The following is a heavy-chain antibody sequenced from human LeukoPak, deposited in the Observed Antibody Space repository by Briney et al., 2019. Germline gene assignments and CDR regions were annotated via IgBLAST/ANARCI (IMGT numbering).Heavy chain of an antibody. J-gene: IGHJ4*02. CDR2: ISHSGDTI. CDR1: GFTFRNYY. V-gene: IGHV3-11*04. Sequence: GGSLRLSCAASGFTFRNYYMAWIRQAPGKGLEWVSSISHSGDTIYDADSVKGRFTISRDNAKNSLYLQMNSLRAEDTAVYYCARDRTTLTLYHNWGQGTLVTVSS. CDR3: ARDRTTLTLYHN. D-gene: IGHD4-17*01.